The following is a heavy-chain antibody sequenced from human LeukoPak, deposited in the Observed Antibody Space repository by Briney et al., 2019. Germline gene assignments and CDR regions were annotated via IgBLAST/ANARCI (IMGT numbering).Heavy chain of an antibody. Sequence: SETLSLTCAVSGGSISSGGYSWSWIRQPPGKGLEWIGYIYHSGSTYYNPSLKSRVTISVDRSKNQFSLKLSSVTAAGTAVYYCARANGGYRSFDYWGQGTLVTVSS. V-gene: IGHV4-30-2*01. CDR2: IYHSGST. D-gene: IGHD4-17*01. J-gene: IGHJ4*02. CDR1: GGSISSGGYS. CDR3: ARANGGYRSFDY.